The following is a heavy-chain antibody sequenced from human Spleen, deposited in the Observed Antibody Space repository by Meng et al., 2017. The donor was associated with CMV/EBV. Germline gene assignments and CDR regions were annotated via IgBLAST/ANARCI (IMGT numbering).Heavy chain of an antibody. CDR2: TSSSSSYI. Sequence: GGSLRLSCAASGFTVSSNYMSWVRQAPGKGLEWVSSTSSSSSYIYYADSVKGRFTISRDNAKNSLYLQMNSLRAEDTAVYYCAREPDYYDSSGYYPLGDYWGQGTLVTVSS. D-gene: IGHD3-22*01. CDR1: GFTVSSNY. V-gene: IGHV3-21*01. J-gene: IGHJ4*02. CDR3: AREPDYYDSSGYYPLGDY.